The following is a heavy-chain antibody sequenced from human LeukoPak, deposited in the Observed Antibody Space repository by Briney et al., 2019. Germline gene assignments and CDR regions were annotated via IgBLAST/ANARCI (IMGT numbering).Heavy chain of an antibody. CDR2: ISSSSSYI. D-gene: IGHD1-7*01. Sequence: PGGSLRLSCAASGFTFSSYSMNWVRQAPGKGLEWVSSISSSSSYIYYADSVKGRFTISRDNAKNSLYLQMNSLRAEDTAVHYCARDHGVTGTTYDYWGQGTLVTVSS. CDR1: GFTFSSYS. V-gene: IGHV3-21*01. CDR3: ARDHGVTGTTYDY. J-gene: IGHJ4*02.